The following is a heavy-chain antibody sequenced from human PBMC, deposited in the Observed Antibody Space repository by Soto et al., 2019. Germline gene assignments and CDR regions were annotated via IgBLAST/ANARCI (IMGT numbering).Heavy chain of an antibody. D-gene: IGHD6-19*01. Sequence: NPGGSLRLSCAASGFTFSSYSMNWVRQAPGKGLEWVSSISSSSSYIYYADSVKGRFTISRDNAKNSLYLQMNSLRAEDTAVYYCARDRPEGRIGSSSEQWLAPYYYYYYGMDVWGQGTTVTVSS. CDR2: ISSSSSYI. CDR3: ARDRPEGRIGSSSEQWLAPYYYYYYGMDV. V-gene: IGHV3-21*01. J-gene: IGHJ6*02. CDR1: GFTFSSYS.